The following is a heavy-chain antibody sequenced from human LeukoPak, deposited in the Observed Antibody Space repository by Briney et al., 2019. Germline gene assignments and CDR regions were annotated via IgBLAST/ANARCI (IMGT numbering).Heavy chain of an antibody. J-gene: IGHJ3*01. Sequence: PSETLSLTCAVSGYLSGYFWGWIRQPPGKGLEWIGSIYHRGTTYYNLSLKSRVTISIDTSKNQFSLKLSSGTAADTAVYYCARHGFFVEDAFDLWGQGTMVTVSS. D-gene: IGHD5-24*01. V-gene: IGHV4-38-2*01. CDR3: ARHGFFVEDAFDL. CDR1: GYLSGYF. CDR2: IYHRGTT.